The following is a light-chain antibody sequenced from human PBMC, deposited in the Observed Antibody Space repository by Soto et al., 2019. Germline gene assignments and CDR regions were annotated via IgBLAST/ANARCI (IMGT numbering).Light chain of an antibody. J-gene: IGKJ4*01. CDR1: QSVSSN. CDR3: QQYNNWPLT. V-gene: IGKV3-15*01. CDR2: GAS. Sequence: EIVMTQSPATLSVSPGERATLSCRASQSVSSNLAWYQQKPGQAPRLLIYGASTGATGSPARFSGSGSGTEFTLNISSLQSEDFTVYYCQQYNNWPLTFGGRTKLDIK.